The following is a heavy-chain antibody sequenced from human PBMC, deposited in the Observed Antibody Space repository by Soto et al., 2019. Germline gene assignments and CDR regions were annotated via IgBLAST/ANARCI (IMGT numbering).Heavy chain of an antibody. D-gene: IGHD2-8*01. CDR1: GFTFGSYA. V-gene: IGHV3-23*01. CDR3: AKGRVFLAGYGMDV. J-gene: IGHJ6*02. Sequence: GGSLRLSCAAAGFTFGSYAMSWVRQVPGKGLEWVSDMRGNGGSTYYADSVKGRFTISRDNSKNTLYLQMNSLRAEDTAVYYCAKGRVFLAGYGMDVWGQGTTVTVSS. CDR2: MRGNGGST.